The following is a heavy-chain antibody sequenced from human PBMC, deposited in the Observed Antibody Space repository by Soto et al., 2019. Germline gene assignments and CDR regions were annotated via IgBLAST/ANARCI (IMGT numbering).Heavy chain of an antibody. J-gene: IGHJ4*02. V-gene: IGHV4-4*07. D-gene: IGHD3-22*01. Sequence: NPSETLSLTCTVSGGSISSYYWSWIRQPAGKGLEWIGRIYTSGSTNYNPSLKSRVTMSVDTSKNQFSLKLSSVTAADTAVYYCARAATRQYYYDSSGYFDYWGQGTLVTVSS. CDR3: ARAATRQYYYDSSGYFDY. CDR1: GGSISSYY. CDR2: IYTSGST.